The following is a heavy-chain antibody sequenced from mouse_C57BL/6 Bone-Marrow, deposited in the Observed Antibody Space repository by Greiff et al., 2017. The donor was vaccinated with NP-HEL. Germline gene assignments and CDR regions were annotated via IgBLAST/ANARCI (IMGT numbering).Heavy chain of an antibody. CDR3: TTFDYDGDWYFDV. CDR1: GFNIKDDY. V-gene: IGHV14-4*01. D-gene: IGHD2-4*01. CDR2: IDPKNGDT. J-gene: IGHJ1*03. Sequence: VQLKESGAELVRPGASVKLSCTASGFNIKDDYMHWVKQRPEQGLEWIGWIDPKNGDTEYASKFQGKATITADTSSNTAYLQLSSLTSEDTAVYYCTTFDYDGDWYFDVWGTGTTVTVSS.